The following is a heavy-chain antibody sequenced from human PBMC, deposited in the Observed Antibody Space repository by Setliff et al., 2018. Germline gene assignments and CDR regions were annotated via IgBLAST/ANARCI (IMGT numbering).Heavy chain of an antibody. Sequence: GASVKVSCKASGGTFSNFAISWVRQAPGQGFEWLGGIIPMFRTPEYAQKFQGRVTISADESRTAVYMELSSLRFDDTAVYYCARVQWEIAVKFHYNRMDVWGEGTQVTV. CDR2: IIPMFRTP. CDR3: ARVQWEIAVKFHYNRMDV. J-gene: IGHJ6*02. D-gene: IGHD1-26*01. V-gene: IGHV1-69*13. CDR1: GGTFSNFA.